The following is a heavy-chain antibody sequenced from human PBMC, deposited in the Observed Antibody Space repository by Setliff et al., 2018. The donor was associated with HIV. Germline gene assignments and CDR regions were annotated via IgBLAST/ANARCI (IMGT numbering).Heavy chain of an antibody. CDR1: GGSFSDYY. CDR2: INHSGST. CDR3: ARGGRSLAAQTWFDP. D-gene: IGHD6-6*01. Sequence: PSETLSLTCAVYGGSFSDYYWSWIRQPPGKGLEWIGEINHSGSTNYNPSLKSRVTISVDTSKNRFSLKLSSVTAADTAVYYCARGGRSLAAQTWFDPWGQGTLVTVSS. J-gene: IGHJ5*02. V-gene: IGHV4-34*01.